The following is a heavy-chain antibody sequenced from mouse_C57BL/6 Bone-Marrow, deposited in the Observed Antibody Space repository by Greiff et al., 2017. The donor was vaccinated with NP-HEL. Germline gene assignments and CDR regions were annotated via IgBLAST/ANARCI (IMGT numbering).Heavy chain of an antibody. J-gene: IGHJ4*01. D-gene: IGHD2-3*01. Sequence: DVHLVESGGGLVKPGGSLKLSCAASGFTFSDYGMHWVRQAPEKGLEWVAYISSGSSTIYYADTVKGRFTISRDNAKNTLFLQMTSLRSEDTAMYYCARNDGYYVDAMDYWGQGTSVTVSS. CDR2: ISSGSSTI. V-gene: IGHV5-17*01. CDR1: GFTFSDYG. CDR3: ARNDGYYVDAMDY.